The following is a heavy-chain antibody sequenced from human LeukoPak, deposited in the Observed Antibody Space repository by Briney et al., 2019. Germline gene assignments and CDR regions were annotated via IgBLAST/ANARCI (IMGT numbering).Heavy chain of an antibody. D-gene: IGHD3-3*01. V-gene: IGHV5-51*01. Sequence: GESLKISCKGSGYTFSSYWIGWVRQMPGKGLEWMGIIYPGDSDTRYSPSLQGQVAISVDTSIGTAYLQWSSLKASDTAIYYCARQNDFRLDYWGQGTLVTVSS. CDR2: IYPGDSDT. CDR1: GYTFSSYW. CDR3: ARQNDFRLDY. J-gene: IGHJ4*02.